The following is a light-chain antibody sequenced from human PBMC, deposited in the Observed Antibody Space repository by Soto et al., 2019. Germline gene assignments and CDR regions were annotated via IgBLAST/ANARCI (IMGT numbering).Light chain of an antibody. CDR1: QSVSSSY. J-gene: IGKJ1*01. V-gene: IGKV3-20*01. CDR2: GAS. Sequence: ENVLTQSPGTLSLSPGERATLSCRASQSVSSSYLGWYQQKPGKAPRLLIYGASSRATGIPDRFSGSGSGTDFTLSISRLEPEDVAVYYCQGYGSSPRTFGQGTKVEIK. CDR3: QGYGSSPRT.